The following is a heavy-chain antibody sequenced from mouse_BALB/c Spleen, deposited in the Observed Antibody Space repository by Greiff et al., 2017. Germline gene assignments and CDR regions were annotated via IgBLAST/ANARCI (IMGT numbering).Heavy chain of an antibody. Sequence: EVQLQESGGGLVQPGGSRKLSCAASGFTFSDYGMAWVRQAPGKGPEWVAFISNLAYSIYYADTVTGRFTISRENAKNTLYLEMSSLRSEDTAMYYCVRGGFAYWGQGTLVTVSA. CDR3: VRGGFAY. CDR2: ISNLAYSI. J-gene: IGHJ3*01. V-gene: IGHV5-15*02. CDR1: GFTFSDYG.